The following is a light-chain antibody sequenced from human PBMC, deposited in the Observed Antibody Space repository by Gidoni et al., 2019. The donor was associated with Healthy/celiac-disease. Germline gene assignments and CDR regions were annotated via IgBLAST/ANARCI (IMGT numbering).Light chain of an antibody. Sequence: SYEPTQPPSVSVSPGQTARITCSVDALPKQYAYWYQQKPGQAPVLVIYKDSERPSGIPERFSGSSSGTTVTLTISGVQAEDEADYYCQSADSSGTYPVFGGGTKLTVL. CDR3: QSADSSGTYPV. V-gene: IGLV3-25*03. CDR2: KDS. J-gene: IGLJ2*01. CDR1: ALPKQY.